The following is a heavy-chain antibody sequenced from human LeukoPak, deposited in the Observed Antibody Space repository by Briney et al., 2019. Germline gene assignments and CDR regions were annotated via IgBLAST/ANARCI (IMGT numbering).Heavy chain of an antibody. CDR2: ISSSSSYI. D-gene: IGHD6-13*01. CDR3: AKDKAAAGTSLFDY. Sequence: GGSLRLSRAASGFTFSRHSINWVRQAPGKGLEWVSSISSSSSYIYYADSVKGRFTISRDNAKNSLYLQMNSLRTEDTALYYCAKDKAAAGTSLFDYWGQGTLVTVSS. CDR1: GFTFSRHS. V-gene: IGHV3-21*04. J-gene: IGHJ4*02.